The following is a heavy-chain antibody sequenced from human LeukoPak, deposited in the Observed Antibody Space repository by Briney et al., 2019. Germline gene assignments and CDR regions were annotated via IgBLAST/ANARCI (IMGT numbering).Heavy chain of an antibody. V-gene: IGHV4-39*07. J-gene: IGHJ4*02. CDR2: IYYSGST. D-gene: IGHD3-22*01. Sequence: SETLSLTCTVSGGSISSSSYYWGWIRQPPGKGLEWIGSIYYSGSTYYNPSLKSRVTISVDTSKNQFSLKLSSVTAADTAVYYCARAYGGKEITMISPGNYWGQGTLVTVSS. CDR1: GGSISSSSYY. CDR3: ARAYGGKEITMISPGNY.